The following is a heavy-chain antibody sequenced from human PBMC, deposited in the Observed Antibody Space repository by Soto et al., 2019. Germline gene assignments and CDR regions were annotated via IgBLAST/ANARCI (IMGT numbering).Heavy chain of an antibody. V-gene: IGHV1-8*01. CDR3: ARGGVDEDFWSGYFISHYYYYYGMDV. Sequence: ASVKVSCKASGYTFTSYDINWVRQATGQGLEWMGWMNPNSGNTGYAQKLRGRVTMTRNTSISTAYMEMSRLRSEDTDVYYCARGGVDEDFWSGYFISHYYYYYGMDVWGQGTTVTVS. CDR2: MNPNSGNT. CDR1: GYTFTSYD. J-gene: IGHJ6*02. D-gene: IGHD3-3*01.